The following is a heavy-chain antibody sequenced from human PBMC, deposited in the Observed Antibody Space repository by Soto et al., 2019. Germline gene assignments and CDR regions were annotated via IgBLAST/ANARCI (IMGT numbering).Heavy chain of an antibody. CDR2: ISYDGSNK. CDR3: ARVYGGTNYDFWSGPFDY. Sequence: QVQLVESGGGVVQPGRSLRLSCAASGFTFSSYAMHWVRQAPGKGLEWVAVISYDGSNKYYADSVKGRFTISRDNSKNTXYLQMNSLRAEDTAVYYCARVYGGTNYDFWSGPFDYWGQGTLVTVSS. CDR1: GFTFSSYA. D-gene: IGHD3-3*01. J-gene: IGHJ4*02. V-gene: IGHV3-30-3*01.